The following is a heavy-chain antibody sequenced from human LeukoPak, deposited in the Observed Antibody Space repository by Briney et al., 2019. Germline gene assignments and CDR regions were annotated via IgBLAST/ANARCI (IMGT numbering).Heavy chain of an antibody. CDR1: GFTFSSYA. CDR2: ISGSGGST. D-gene: IGHD3-9*01. V-gene: IGHV3-23*01. J-gene: IGHJ3*02. CDR3: ARTPVLRYFDWLYAFDI. Sequence: GGSLRLSCAASGFTFSSYAMSWVRQAPGKGLEWVSAISGSGGSTYYADSVKGRFTTSRDKSKNTLYLQMNSLRAEDTAVYYCARTPVLRYFDWLYAFDIWGQGTMVTVSS.